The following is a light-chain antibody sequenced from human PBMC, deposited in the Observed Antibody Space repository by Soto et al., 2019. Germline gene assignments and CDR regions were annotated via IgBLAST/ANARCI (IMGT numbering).Light chain of an antibody. CDR3: SSYAGSNNVV. CDR2: EVD. CDR1: SSDVGGYNY. Sequence: QSVLTQPRTVSGSPGQSVTISCTGTSSDVGGYNYVSWYQQHPGKAPKLMLSEVDKRPSGVPDRFSGSKSGNTASLTVSGLQAEDEADYYCSSYAGSNNVVFGGATKVTVL. V-gene: IGLV2-8*01. J-gene: IGLJ2*01.